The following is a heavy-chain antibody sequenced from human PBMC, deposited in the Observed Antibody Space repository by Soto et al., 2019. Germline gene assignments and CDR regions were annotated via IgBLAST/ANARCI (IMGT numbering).Heavy chain of an antibody. CDR3: TTDSPNPTLDILTGYYIMHDAFDI. J-gene: IGHJ3*02. CDR1: GFTFSNAW. D-gene: IGHD3-9*01. Sequence: GGSLRLSCAASGFTFSNAWMNWVRQAPGKGLEWVGRIKSKTDGGTTDYAAPVKGRFTISRDDSKNTLYLQMNSLKTEETAVYYRTTDSPNPTLDILTGYYIMHDAFDIWGQGTMVTVSS. V-gene: IGHV3-15*07. CDR2: IKSKTDGGTT.